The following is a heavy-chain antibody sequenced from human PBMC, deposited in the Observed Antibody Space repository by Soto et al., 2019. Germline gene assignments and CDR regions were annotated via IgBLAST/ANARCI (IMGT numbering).Heavy chain of an antibody. CDR2: ISSDGDLR. V-gene: IGHV3-23*01. CDR3: AKVRQRFLDILTGATNFDS. Sequence: EVHLLGSGGDLVKPGGSLRLSCEVSGFTFNNFAMSWVRQSPGKGLEWVSTISSDGDLRHYAESVKGRFTISRDNSKSSLFLQMNSLRAEDTALYFCAKVRQRFLDILTGATNFDSWGQGTLSPSPQ. J-gene: IGHJ4*02. CDR1: GFTFNNFA. D-gene: IGHD3-9*01.